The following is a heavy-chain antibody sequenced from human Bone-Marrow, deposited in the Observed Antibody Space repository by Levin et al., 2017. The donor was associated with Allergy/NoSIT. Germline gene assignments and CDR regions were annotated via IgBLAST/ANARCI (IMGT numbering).Heavy chain of an antibody. CDR2: ISYDGSNK. Sequence: GESLKISCAASGFTFSSYGMHWVRQAPGKGLEWVAVISYDGSNKYYADSVKGRFTISRDNSKNTLYLQMNSLRAEDTAVYYCAKDEGYCSGGSCWGFDYWGQGTLVTVSS. J-gene: IGHJ4*02. V-gene: IGHV3-30*18. CDR3: AKDEGYCSGGSCWGFDY. CDR1: GFTFSSYG. D-gene: IGHD2-15*01.